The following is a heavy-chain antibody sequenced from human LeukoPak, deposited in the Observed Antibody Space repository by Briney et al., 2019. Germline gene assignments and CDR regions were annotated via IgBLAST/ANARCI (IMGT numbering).Heavy chain of an antibody. CDR1: GFTLSSYA. Sequence: PGGSLRLSCAASGFTLSSYAMSWVRQGPGKGLEWVSFIYSGGNTHYSDSVTGRFTISRDNSKNTLYLQMNSLRAEDTAIYYCARRAGEYSHPYDYWGQGTLVTVSS. CDR2: IYSGGNT. V-gene: IGHV3-53*01. CDR3: ARRAGEYSHPYDY. D-gene: IGHD2-15*01. J-gene: IGHJ4*02.